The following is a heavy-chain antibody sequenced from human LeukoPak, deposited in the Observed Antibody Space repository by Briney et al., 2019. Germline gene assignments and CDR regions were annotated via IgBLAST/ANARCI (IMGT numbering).Heavy chain of an antibody. D-gene: IGHD5-12*01. CDR2: MNPNSGNT. CDR3: ARGRGYDHYYYYYMDV. J-gene: IGHJ6*03. CDR1: GYTFTSYG. V-gene: IGHV1-8*03. Sequence: ASVKVSCKASGYTFTSYGISWVRQAPGQGLEWMGWMNPNSGNTGYAQKFQGRVTITRNTSISTAYMELSSLRSEDTAVYYCARGRGYDHYYYYYMDVWGKGTTVTVSS.